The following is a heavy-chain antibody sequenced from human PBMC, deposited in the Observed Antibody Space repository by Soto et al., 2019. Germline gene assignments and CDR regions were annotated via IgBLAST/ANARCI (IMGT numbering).Heavy chain of an antibody. V-gene: IGHV4-39*01. CDR2: IYYSGST. Sequence: QLQLQESGPGLVKPSETLSLTCSVSGGSISSSSYFWGWIRQPPGKGLEWIGSIYYSGSTYYNPSLKSLVTVSVDTSKTKFSLKLSSVPAAAKAVYYCARHPSDFWFDPWGQGTLVTVSS. CDR1: GGSISSSSYF. CDR3: ARHPSDFWFDP. J-gene: IGHJ5*02. D-gene: IGHD2-21*02.